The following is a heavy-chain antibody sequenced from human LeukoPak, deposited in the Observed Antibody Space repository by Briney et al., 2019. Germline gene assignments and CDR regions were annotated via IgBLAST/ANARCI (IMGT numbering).Heavy chain of an antibody. Sequence: GGSLRLSCAASGFTFSSYWMSWVRQAPGKGLEWVANIKKDGSEKYYVDSVKGRFTISRDNAKTSLYLQMNSLRAEDTAVYYCARGNYVWGSYRDYYFDYWGQGTLVTVSS. CDR2: IKKDGSEK. V-gene: IGHV3-7*01. J-gene: IGHJ4*02. CDR1: GFTFSSYW. D-gene: IGHD3-16*02. CDR3: ARGNYVWGSYRDYYFDY.